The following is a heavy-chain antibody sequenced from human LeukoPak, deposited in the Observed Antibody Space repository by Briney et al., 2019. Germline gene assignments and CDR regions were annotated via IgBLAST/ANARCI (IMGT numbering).Heavy chain of an antibody. D-gene: IGHD3-22*01. V-gene: IGHV3-33*01. J-gene: IGHJ4*02. CDR2: IWYDGSNK. CDR3: AREDSSGSFVDY. Sequence: GGSLRLSCAASGFTFSSYGMHWVRQAPGKGLGWVAVIWYDGSNKYYADSVKGRFTISRDNSKNTLYLQMNSLRAEDTAVYYCAREDSSGSFVDYWGQGTLVTVSS. CDR1: GFTFSSYG.